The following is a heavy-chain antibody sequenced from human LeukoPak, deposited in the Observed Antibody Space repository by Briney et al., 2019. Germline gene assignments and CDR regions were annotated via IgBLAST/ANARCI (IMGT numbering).Heavy chain of an antibody. D-gene: IGHD3-9*01. J-gene: IGHJ3*02. CDR1: GFTFSNYI. V-gene: IGHV3-21*01. CDR2: ISTSSSYI. Sequence: GGSLRLSCAASGFTFSNYIMNWVRQAPGKGLEWVSSISTSSSYIYYADSVKGRFTISRDNAKNSLYLQMNSLRAEDMAVYYCAKGLTGSFDAFDIWGQGTMVTVSS. CDR3: AKGLTGSFDAFDI.